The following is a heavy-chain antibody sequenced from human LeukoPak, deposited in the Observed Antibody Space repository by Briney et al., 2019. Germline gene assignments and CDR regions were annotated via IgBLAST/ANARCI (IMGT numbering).Heavy chain of an antibody. CDR2: IYPGDSNT. V-gene: IGHV5-51*01. J-gene: IGHJ4*02. CDR1: GYSFTTYW. D-gene: IGHD6-19*01. Sequence: GESLKISCEGSGYSFTTYWIGWVRQMPGKGLEWMGIIYPGDSNTRYSPSFQGQVTISADKSISTAYLQWSSLKASDTAMYYCARRRAVAGRYYCDYWGQGTLVTVSS. CDR3: ARRRAVAGRYYCDY.